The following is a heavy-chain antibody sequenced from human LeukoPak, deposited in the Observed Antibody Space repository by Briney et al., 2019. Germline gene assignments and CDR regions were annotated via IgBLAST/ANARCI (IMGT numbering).Heavy chain of an antibody. V-gene: IGHV3-30*02. Sequence: GGFLRLSCAASGFIFSNYGMHWVRQAPGKGPEWVAIIWYDGSKTYYADSVKGRFTISRDNSKNTLYVQMNSLRIEDAAVYYCAKDTRYHGSGTYATAAFDCWGQATMVTVSS. CDR3: AKDTRYHGSGTYATAAFDC. D-gene: IGHD3-10*01. CDR2: IWYDGSKT. CDR1: GFIFSNYG. J-gene: IGHJ3*01.